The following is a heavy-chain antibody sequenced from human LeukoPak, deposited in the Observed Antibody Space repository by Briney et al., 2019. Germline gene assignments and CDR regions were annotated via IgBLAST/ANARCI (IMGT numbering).Heavy chain of an antibody. CDR2: IYPSSTS. D-gene: IGHD3-22*01. CDR1: GASNSNYH. V-gene: IGHV4-4*07. J-gene: IGHJ4*02. CDR3: AREESSGYYFPFDY. Sequence: SETLSLTCTVSGASNSNYHWSWIRQPAGKGLEWIGRIYPSSTSNANPSLKSRVTTSLDTSKNQLSLKLTSVTAADTAVYYCAREESSGYYFPFDYWGQGTLVTVSS.